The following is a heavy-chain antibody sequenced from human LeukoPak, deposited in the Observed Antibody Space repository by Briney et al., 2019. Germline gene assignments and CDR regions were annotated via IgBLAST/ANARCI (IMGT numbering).Heavy chain of an antibody. D-gene: IGHD4-17*01. CDR3: ARHLGKTTVTTWGLDY. CDR1: GGSISSSRYF. CDR2: FYYSGST. J-gene: IGHJ4*02. V-gene: IGHV4-39*01. Sequence: SETLSLTCTVSGGSISSSRYFWGWIRQPPGKGLEWIGSFYYSGSTYYNPSLKSRVTISIDTSKNQFSMKLSSVTAADTAVYYCARHLGKTTVTTWGLDYWGQGTLVTVSS.